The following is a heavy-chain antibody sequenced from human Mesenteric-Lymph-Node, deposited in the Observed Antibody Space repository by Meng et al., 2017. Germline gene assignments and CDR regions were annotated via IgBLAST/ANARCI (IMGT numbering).Heavy chain of an antibody. J-gene: IGHJ4*02. V-gene: IGHV3-30-3*01. CDR1: GFTFSRSA. Sequence: QVQLVESGGGVVQPGRSLRLSCAASGFTFSRSAMHWVRQAPGKGLEWVAVISYDGSNKYYADSVKGRFTISRDDSKNTVFLQMNSLKSEDTAVYYCATGWGQIDHWGQGTLVTVSS. CDR2: ISYDGSNK. CDR3: ATGWGQIDH. D-gene: IGHD3-16*01.